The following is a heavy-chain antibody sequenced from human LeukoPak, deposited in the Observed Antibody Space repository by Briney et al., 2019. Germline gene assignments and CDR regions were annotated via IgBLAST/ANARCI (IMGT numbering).Heavy chain of an antibody. V-gene: IGHV4-39*02. CDR1: GVSISGGSFH. CDR3: AGRVGASIWTGMHF. CDR2: IHYSGST. D-gene: IGHD1-26*01. J-gene: IGHJ4*02. Sequence: SETLSLNCTVSGVSISGGSFHWGWVRQPHGKGLEWIGNIHYSGSTYYNPSLKSPVSISVDTSKNHFSLQLSSVTAADTAVYYCAGRVGASIWTGMHFWGQGTLVAVSS.